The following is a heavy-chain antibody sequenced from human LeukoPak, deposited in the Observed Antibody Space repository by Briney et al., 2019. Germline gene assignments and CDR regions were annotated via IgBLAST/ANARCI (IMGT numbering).Heavy chain of an antibody. CDR1: GGSISSSSYY. CDR3: ARLPNYDFWSGYTDGDWFDP. Sequence: SSETLSLTCTVSGGSISSSSYYWGWIRQPPGKGLEWIGSIYYSGSTYYNPPLKSRVTISVDTSKNQFSLKLSSVTAADTAVYYCARLPNYDFWSGYTDGDWFDPWGQGTLVTVSS. J-gene: IGHJ5*02. D-gene: IGHD3-3*01. CDR2: IYYSGST. V-gene: IGHV4-39*01.